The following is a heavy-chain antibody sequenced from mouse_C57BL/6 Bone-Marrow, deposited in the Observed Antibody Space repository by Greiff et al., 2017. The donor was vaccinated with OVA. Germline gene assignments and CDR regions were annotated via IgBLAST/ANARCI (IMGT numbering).Heavy chain of an antibody. CDR1: GFTFTDYY. CDR3: ARSTGTLAWFAY. J-gene: IGHJ3*01. D-gene: IGHD4-1*01. CDR2: IRNKANGYTT. Sequence: EVHLVESGGGLVQPGGSLSLSCAASGFTFTDYYMSWVRQPPGKALEWLGFIRNKANGYTTEYSASVKGRFTISRDNSQSILYLQMNALSAEDSATYYCARSTGTLAWFAYWGQGTLVTVSA. V-gene: IGHV7-3*01.